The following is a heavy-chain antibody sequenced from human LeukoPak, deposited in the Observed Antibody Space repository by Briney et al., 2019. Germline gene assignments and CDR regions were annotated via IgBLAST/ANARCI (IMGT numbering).Heavy chain of an antibody. Sequence: LPGGSLRLSCTASGFTFSSYWMHWVRQAPGKGLVWVSRINSDGSSTNYADSVKGRSTISRDNSKNTLYLQMSSLRAEDTAMYYCAKDYSSGWYSPFDFWGQGTLVTVSS. V-gene: IGHV3-74*01. J-gene: IGHJ4*02. CDR1: GFTFSSYW. CDR2: INSDGSST. CDR3: AKDYSSGWYSPFDF. D-gene: IGHD6-19*01.